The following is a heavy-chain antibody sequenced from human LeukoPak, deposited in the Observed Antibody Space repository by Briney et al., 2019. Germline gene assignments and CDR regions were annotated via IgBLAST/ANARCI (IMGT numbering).Heavy chain of an antibody. Sequence: GGSLRLSCAASGFTFSSYAMSWVRQAPGKGLEWVSAISGSGGNTYYADSVKGRFTISRDNSKNTLYLQMNSLRAEDTAVYYCAKDPYYDFWNNWFDPWGQGTLVTVSS. V-gene: IGHV3-23*01. D-gene: IGHD3-3*01. CDR3: AKDPYYDFWNNWFDP. CDR1: GFTFSSYA. J-gene: IGHJ5*02. CDR2: ISGSGGNT.